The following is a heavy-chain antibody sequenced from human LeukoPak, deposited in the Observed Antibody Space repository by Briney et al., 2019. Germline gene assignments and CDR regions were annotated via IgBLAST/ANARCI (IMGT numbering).Heavy chain of an antibody. J-gene: IGHJ4*02. D-gene: IGHD5-18*01. CDR1: GYTFTSYD. CDR2: MNPNSGNT. CDR3: ARDVGASGYSYDRPYYFDY. V-gene: IGHV1-8*01. Sequence: AASVKVSCKASGYTFTSYDINWVRQATGQGLEWMGWMNPNSGNTGYAQKFQGRVTMTRDMSTSTVYMELSSLRSEDTAVYYCARDVGASGYSYDRPYYFDYWGQGTLVTVSS.